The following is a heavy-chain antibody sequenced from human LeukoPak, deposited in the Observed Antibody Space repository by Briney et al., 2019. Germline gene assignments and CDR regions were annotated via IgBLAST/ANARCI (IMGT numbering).Heavy chain of an antibody. Sequence: SETLSLTCTVSGGSISSSTYYWGWIRQPPGKGLEWIGEINHSGITNYNPSLKSRVTISVDTSKNQFSLKLSSVTAADTAVYYCARGPTYYDFWSGYYTYYFDYWGQGTLVTVSS. CDR1: GGSISSSTYY. CDR3: ARGPTYYDFWSGYYTYYFDY. V-gene: IGHV4-39*07. D-gene: IGHD3-3*01. J-gene: IGHJ4*02. CDR2: INHSGIT.